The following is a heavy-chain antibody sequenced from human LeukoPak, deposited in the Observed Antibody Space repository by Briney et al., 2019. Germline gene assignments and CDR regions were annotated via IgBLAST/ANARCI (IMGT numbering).Heavy chain of an antibody. D-gene: IGHD6-13*01. CDR1: NYSISSGYY. CDR2: IYHSGNT. CDR3: AGTYSLYDPFDI. V-gene: IGHV4-38-2*02. Sequence: SETLSLTCTVSNYSISSGYYWAWIRQPPGKGLEWIGNIYHSGNTYYNPSLKNRVSLSVDTYENQFSLKLSSVTAADTAVYYCAGTYSLYDPFDIWGQGTMVTVSS. J-gene: IGHJ3*02.